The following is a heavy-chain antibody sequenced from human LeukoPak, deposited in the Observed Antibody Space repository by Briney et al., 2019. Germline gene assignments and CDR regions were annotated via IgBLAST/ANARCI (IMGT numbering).Heavy chain of an antibody. CDR2: IGTAGDT. CDR1: GFTFSSYD. V-gene: IGHV3-13*01. CDR3: ARDRGGTDDFWSGYYTGYFDY. Sequence: GGSLRLSCAASGFTFSSYDMHWVRQATGKGLEWVSAIGTAGDTYYPGSVKGRFTISRENAKNSLYLQMNSLRAGDTAVYYCARDRGGTDDFWSGYYTGYFDYWGQGTLVTVSS. J-gene: IGHJ4*02. D-gene: IGHD3-3*01.